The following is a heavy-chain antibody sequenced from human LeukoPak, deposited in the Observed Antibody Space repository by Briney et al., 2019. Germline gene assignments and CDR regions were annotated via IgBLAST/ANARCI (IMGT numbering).Heavy chain of an antibody. CDR3: ARVTTMIVVVITPHFDY. D-gene: IGHD3-22*01. J-gene: IGHJ4*02. V-gene: IGHV1-18*01. Sequence: ASVKVSCKASGYTFTSYGISWVRQAPGQGLEWMGWISAYNGNTNYAQKLQGRVTMTTDTSTSTAYMELRSLRSDDTAVYYCARVTTMIVVVITPHFDYWGQGTLVTVSS. CDR2: ISAYNGNT. CDR1: GYTFTSYG.